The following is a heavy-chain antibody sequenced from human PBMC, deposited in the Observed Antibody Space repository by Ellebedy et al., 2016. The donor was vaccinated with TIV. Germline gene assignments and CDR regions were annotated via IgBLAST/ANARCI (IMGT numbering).Heavy chain of an antibody. V-gene: IGHV4-34*01. Sequence: MPSGTLSLTCAVYGGSFSGYYWSWIRQPPGKGLEWIGEITHSGSTNYNPSLKSRFTISVDTSKNQFSLNLSSVTAADTAVYYCARGLARDYWGQGTLVTVSS. J-gene: IGHJ4*02. CDR2: ITHSGST. CDR3: ARGLARDY. CDR1: GGSFSGYY.